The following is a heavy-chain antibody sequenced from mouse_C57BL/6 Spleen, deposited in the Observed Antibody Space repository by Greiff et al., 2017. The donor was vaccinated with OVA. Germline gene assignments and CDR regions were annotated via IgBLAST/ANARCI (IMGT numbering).Heavy chain of an antibody. CDR1: GYTFTSYW. D-gene: IGHD4-1*02. Sequence: VQLQQPGAELVKPGASVKLSCKASGYTFTSYWMHWVKQRPGQGLEWIGMIHPNSGSTNYNEKFKSKATLTVDKSSSTAYMQLSSLTSEDSAVYYCARESPQLAWFAYWGQVTLVTVSA. J-gene: IGHJ3*01. V-gene: IGHV1-64*01. CDR3: ARESPQLAWFAY. CDR2: IHPNSGST.